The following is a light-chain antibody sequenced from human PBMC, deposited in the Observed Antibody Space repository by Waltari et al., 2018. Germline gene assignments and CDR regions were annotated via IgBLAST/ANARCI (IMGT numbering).Light chain of an antibody. J-gene: IGLJ3*02. CDR2: RND. CDR1: ESNTESND. V-gene: IGLV1-47*01. CDR3: AAWDDSLGGWV. Sequence: QSVLTQPPSASGTPGQRVTIPCSGSESNTESNDVYWYQQPPGTAPKLLILRNDQRPSGAPDRFSGSKSDTSASLAISGLRHDDDAVYYCAAWDDSLGGWVFGGGTKLTVL.